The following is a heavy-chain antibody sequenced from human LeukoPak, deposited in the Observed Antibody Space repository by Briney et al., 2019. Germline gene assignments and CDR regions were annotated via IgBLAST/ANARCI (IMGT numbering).Heavy chain of an antibody. J-gene: IGHJ6*04. CDR3: ARDNSVRDEAWWFNP. CDR1: GYTFTSFG. Sequence: ASVKVSCKASGYTFTSFGITWVRQAPGQGLEWMGWISAYNGNTNYAQKLQGRVTMTTDTSTSTAYMELRSLRSDDTAVYYCARDNSVRDEAWWFNPWGKGTTVTISS. V-gene: IGHV1-18*01. CDR2: ISAYNGNT. D-gene: IGHD2-15*01.